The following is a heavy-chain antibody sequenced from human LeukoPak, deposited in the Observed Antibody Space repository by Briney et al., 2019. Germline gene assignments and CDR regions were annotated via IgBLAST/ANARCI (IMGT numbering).Heavy chain of an antibody. V-gene: IGHV3-48*02. D-gene: IGHD2-2*01. CDR3: ARRDIVVVPAAMRYYYYGMDV. CDR1: GFTFSSYA. CDR2: ISGSGSTT. J-gene: IGHJ6*02. Sequence: GGSLRLSCAASGFTFSSYAMSWVRQAPGKGLEWVSAISGSGSTTYYADSVKGRFTISRDNAKNSLYLQMNSLRDEDTAVYYCARRDIVVVPAAMRYYYYGMDVWGQGTTVTVSS.